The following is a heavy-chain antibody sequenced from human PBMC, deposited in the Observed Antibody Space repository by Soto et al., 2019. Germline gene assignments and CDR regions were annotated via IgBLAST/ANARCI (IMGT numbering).Heavy chain of an antibody. CDR1: GGTFSSYA. J-gene: IGHJ6*02. V-gene: IGHV1-69*13. Sequence: SVKVSCKASGGTFSSYAISWVRQAPGQGLEWMGGIIPIFGTANYAQKFQGRVTITADESTSTAYMELSSLRSEDTAVYYCARGYSGYHARYKTPYDYYGMDVWGQGTTVTVSS. CDR2: IIPIFGTA. D-gene: IGHD5-12*01. CDR3: ARGYSGYHARYKTPYDYYGMDV.